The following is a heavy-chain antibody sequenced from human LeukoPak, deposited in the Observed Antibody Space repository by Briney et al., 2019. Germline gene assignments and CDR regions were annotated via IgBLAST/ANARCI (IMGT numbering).Heavy chain of an antibody. Sequence: GGSLRLSCTASGFTFSDYWMTWVRQAPGKGPEWVANIKQDGSQRYYVDSVRGRFTISRDNAKNSLYLQMNSLRAEDTAVYYCARDQEGITGTLLWYWGQGTLVTVSS. CDR2: IKQDGSQR. J-gene: IGHJ4*02. V-gene: IGHV3-7*01. D-gene: IGHD1-7*01. CDR1: GFTFSDYW. CDR3: ARDQEGITGTLLWY.